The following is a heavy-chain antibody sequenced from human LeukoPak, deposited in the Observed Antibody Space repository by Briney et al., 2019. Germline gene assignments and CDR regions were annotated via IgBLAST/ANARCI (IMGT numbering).Heavy chain of an antibody. V-gene: IGHV3-43*01. D-gene: IGHD5-24*01. CDR1: GFTFDDYT. CDR3: AKESGTIYFDS. Sequence: GGSLRLSWAASGFTFDDYTLHWLRQAPGKGLEWVSLISWDSTNRYYADSVKGRFTISRDNSRNSLYLQMDSLRSEDTALYYCAKESGTIYFDSWGQGTLVTVSS. CDR2: ISWDSTNR. J-gene: IGHJ4*02.